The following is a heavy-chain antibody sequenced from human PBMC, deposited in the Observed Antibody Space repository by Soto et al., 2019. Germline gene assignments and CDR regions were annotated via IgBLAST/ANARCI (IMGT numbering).Heavy chain of an antibody. CDR3: ARGGVSTRAFDY. D-gene: IGHD3-3*01. Sequence: GESLKISCKGSGYNFAGYWIAWVRQMPGKGLELMGIIYPSDSDARYRPSFQGQVTISADKSISSAYLQWSSLRASDTAMYYCARGGVSTRAFDYWGQGTPVTVSS. V-gene: IGHV5-51*01. CDR2: IYPSDSDA. J-gene: IGHJ4*02. CDR1: GYNFAGYW.